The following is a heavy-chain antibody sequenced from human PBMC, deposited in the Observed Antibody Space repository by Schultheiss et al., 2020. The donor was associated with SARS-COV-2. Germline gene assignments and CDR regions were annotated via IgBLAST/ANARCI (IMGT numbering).Heavy chain of an antibody. D-gene: IGHD5-18*01. Sequence: GGSLRLSCAASGFTFSSYWMSWVRQAPGKGLEWVAVISYDGSNKYYADSVKGRFTISRDNAKNSLYLQMNSLRAEDTAVYYCARVEVVPAAMWIHDAFDIWGQGTMVTVSS. V-gene: IGHV3-30*03. CDR3: ARVEVVPAAMWIHDAFDI. CDR1: GFTFSSYW. CDR2: ISYDGSNK. J-gene: IGHJ3*02.